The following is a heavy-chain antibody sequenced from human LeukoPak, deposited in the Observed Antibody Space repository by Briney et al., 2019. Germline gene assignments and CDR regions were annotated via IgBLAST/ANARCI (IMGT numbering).Heavy chain of an antibody. Sequence: GGSLRLSCAASGFTFSSYEMNWVRQAPGKGLEWVSYISSSGSTIYYADSVKGRFTIFRDNSKNTLYLQMNSLRAEDTAVYYCARSSSWRPNDAFDIWGQGTMVTVSS. CDR2: ISSSGSTI. CDR1: GFTFSSYE. D-gene: IGHD6-13*01. V-gene: IGHV3-48*03. J-gene: IGHJ3*02. CDR3: ARSSSWRPNDAFDI.